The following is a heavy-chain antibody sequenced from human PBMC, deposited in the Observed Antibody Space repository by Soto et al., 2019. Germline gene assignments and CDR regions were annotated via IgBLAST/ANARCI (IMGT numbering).Heavy chain of an antibody. CDR3: ARFEGFDY. J-gene: IGHJ4*02. D-gene: IGHD3-9*01. V-gene: IGHV3-30-3*01. CDR1: GFTFSSYA. CDR2: ISYDGSNK. Sequence: GGSLRLSCAASGFTFSSYAMHWVRQAPGKGLERVAVISYDGSNKYYADNVKGRFTISRDNSKNTLYLQMNSLRAEDSAVYYCARFEGFDYWGQVTLVTVSS.